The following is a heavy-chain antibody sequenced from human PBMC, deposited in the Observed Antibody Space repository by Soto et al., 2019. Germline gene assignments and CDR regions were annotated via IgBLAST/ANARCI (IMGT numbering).Heavy chain of an antibody. V-gene: IGHV3-30*18. CDR3: AKAAGSYLSYFDY. CDR1: GFTFSTYG. CDR2: ISNDGTNK. Sequence: QVQLVESGGGVVQPGRTLRLSCAASGFTFSTYGMDWVRQAPGKGLEWVAVISNDGTNKNYADSVKGRFTISRDNSKDTLYLQMDSPRADDTAVYFCAKAAGSYLSYFDYWGQGTLVTVSS. J-gene: IGHJ4*02. D-gene: IGHD1-26*01.